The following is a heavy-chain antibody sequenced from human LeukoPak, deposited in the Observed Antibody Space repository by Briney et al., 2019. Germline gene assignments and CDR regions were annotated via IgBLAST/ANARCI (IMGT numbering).Heavy chain of an antibody. Sequence: GGSLRLPCAASGFTFSNYAMNWVRQAPGKGLEWVSAISDSGGSTYYANSVKGRFTISRDDSKSTLYLQMNSLRAEDTAVYYCAKERVEGYPSPFDFWGQGTLVTVSS. CDR1: GFTFSNYA. D-gene: IGHD5-12*01. J-gene: IGHJ4*02. V-gene: IGHV3-23*01. CDR3: AKERVEGYPSPFDF. CDR2: ISDSGGST.